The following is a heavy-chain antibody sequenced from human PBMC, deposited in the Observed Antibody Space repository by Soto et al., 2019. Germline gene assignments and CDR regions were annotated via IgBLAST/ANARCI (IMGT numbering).Heavy chain of an antibody. V-gene: IGHV1-69*13. Sequence: GASVKVSCKASGDTLSHYGVSWVRQVPGKGLEWMGGTTAILGTRDYAQKFQGRMTITSDESTTTSYMELNSLTSDDTAVYYCAAGDSSDTGDHRGQGTLVTVSS. CDR3: AAGDSSDTGDH. CDR1: GDTLSHYG. J-gene: IGHJ4*02. CDR2: TTAILGTR. D-gene: IGHD5-18*01.